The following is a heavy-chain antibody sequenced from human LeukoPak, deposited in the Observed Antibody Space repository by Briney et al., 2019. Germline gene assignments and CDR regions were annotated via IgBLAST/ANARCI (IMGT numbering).Heavy chain of an antibody. CDR1: GFTVSSNY. Sequence: GGSLRLSCAASGFTVSSNYMSWVRQAPGTGLEWASEIYSDGSTYYAASVKGRFSISRDKSKNTVYLQMNSLRAEDTAVYYCARVNIRGYCSSTSCYAKLVRRGYYFDYWGQGTLVTVSS. D-gene: IGHD2-2*01. V-gene: IGHV3-53*01. CDR3: ARVNIRGYCSSTSCYAKLVRRGYYFDY. CDR2: IYSDGST. J-gene: IGHJ4*02.